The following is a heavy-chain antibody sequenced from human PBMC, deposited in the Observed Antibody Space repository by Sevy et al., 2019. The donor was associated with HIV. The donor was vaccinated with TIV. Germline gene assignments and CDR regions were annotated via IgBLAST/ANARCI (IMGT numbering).Heavy chain of an antibody. J-gene: IGHJ5*02. CDR1: GGSFSGYY. CDR2: INHSGST. CDR3: ARGGAVAGIALGFDP. V-gene: IGHV4-34*01. D-gene: IGHD6-19*01. Sequence: SETLSLTCAVYGGSFSGYYWSWIRQPPGKGLEWIGEINHSGSTNYNPSLKSRVTISVDTSKNQYSLKLSSVTAAATAVYYCARGGAVAGIALGFDPWGQGTLVTVSS.